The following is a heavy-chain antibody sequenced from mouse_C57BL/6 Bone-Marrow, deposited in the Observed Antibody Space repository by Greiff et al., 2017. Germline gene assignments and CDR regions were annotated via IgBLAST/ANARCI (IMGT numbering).Heavy chain of an antibody. Sequence: QVQLQQSGAELARPGASVKMSCKASGYTFTSYTMHWVKQRTGQGLEWIGYINPSSGYTKYNQKCKDKATLTADKSSSTAYMQLSSLTSEYSAVYYCARDGYYFYYAMDYWGQGTSVTVSS. J-gene: IGHJ4*01. D-gene: IGHD2-3*01. V-gene: IGHV1-4*01. CDR3: ARDGYYFYYAMDY. CDR2: INPSSGYT. CDR1: GYTFTSYT.